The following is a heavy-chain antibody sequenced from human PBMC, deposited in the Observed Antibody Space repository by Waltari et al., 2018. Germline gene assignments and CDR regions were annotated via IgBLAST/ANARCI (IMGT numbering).Heavy chain of an antibody. CDR3: AKEGNVVVVPAAIVDY. D-gene: IGHD2-2*01. CDR1: GFTFTSYG. J-gene: IGHJ4*02. CDR2: ISFDGSNR. V-gene: IGHV3-30*02. Sequence: QVHLVESGGGVVQPGGSLRLSCAASGFTFTSYGIHWVRQAPGRGLEWVAFISFDGSNRYYAGSVKGRFTISRDNNENTLYLQMSSLRAEDTAVYYCAKEGNVVVVPAAIVDYWGQGTLVTVSS.